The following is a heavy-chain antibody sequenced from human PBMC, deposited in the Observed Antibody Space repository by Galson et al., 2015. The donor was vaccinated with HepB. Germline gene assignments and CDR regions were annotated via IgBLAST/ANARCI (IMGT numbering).Heavy chain of an antibody. CDR1: GYSFTNYW. Sequence: QSGAEVKKPGESLKISCRGSGYSFTNYWIGWVRQMPGKGLEWMGIIFPGDSDTRYSPSFQGQVTILVDKSINTASLQWSSLKASDTAMYCCARLFGLTGTPFDAFDIWGQGTMVTVSS. CDR2: IFPGDSDT. D-gene: IGHD1-7*01. J-gene: IGHJ3*02. CDR3: ARLFGLTGTPFDAFDI. V-gene: IGHV5-51*03.